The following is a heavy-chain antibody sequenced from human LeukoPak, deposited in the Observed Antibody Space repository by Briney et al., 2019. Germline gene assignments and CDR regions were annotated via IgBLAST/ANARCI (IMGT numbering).Heavy chain of an antibody. D-gene: IGHD6-13*01. CDR3: ARVRAGGNSWYYYFDY. J-gene: IGHJ4*02. V-gene: IGHV4-59*01. Sequence: PSETLSLTCTVSGGSISSYYWSWIRQPPGKGLEWIGYIYYSGSTNYNPSLKSRVTISVDTSKNQFSLKLSSVTAADTAVYYCARVRAGGNSWYYYFDYWGQGTLVTVSS. CDR2: IYYSGST. CDR1: GGSISSYY.